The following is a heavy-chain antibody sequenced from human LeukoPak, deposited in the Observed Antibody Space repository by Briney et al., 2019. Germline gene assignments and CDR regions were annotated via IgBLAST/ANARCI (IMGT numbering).Heavy chain of an antibody. V-gene: IGHV1-18*01. CDR2: ISAYNGNT. J-gene: IGHJ5*02. CDR1: GYTFTSYG. D-gene: IGHD3-10*01. Sequence: ASVKVSCKASGYTFTSYGISWVRQAPGQGLGWMGWISAYNGNTNYAQKLQGRVTMTTDTSTSTAYMELRSLRSDDTAVYYCARDYYGSGSYYNWNWFDPWGQGTLVTVSS. CDR3: ARDYYGSGSYYNWNWFDP.